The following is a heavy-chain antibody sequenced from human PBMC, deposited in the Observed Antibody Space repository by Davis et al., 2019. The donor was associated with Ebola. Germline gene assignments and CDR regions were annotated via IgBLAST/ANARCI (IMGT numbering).Heavy chain of an antibody. Sequence: GESLKISCAASGFTFSSYGMHWVRQAPGKGLEWVAVISYDGSNKYYADSVKGRFTISRDNSKNTLYLQMNSLRAEDTAVYYCAKGRGYSYGGPRSDYYYYGMDVWGKGTTVTVSS. CDR1: GFTFSSYG. J-gene: IGHJ6*04. V-gene: IGHV3-30*18. CDR2: ISYDGSNK. D-gene: IGHD5-18*01. CDR3: AKGRGYSYGGPRSDYYYYGMDV.